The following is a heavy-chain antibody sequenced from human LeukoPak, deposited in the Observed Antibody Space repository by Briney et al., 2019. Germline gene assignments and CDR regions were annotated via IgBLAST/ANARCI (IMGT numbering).Heavy chain of an antibody. J-gene: IGHJ6*03. V-gene: IGHV3-33*06. CDR1: GFTFSSYD. CDR2: IWYDGSNK. Sequence: GGSLRLSCAASGFTFSSYDMHWVRQAPGKGLEWVAVIWYDGSNKYYADSVKGRFTISRDNSKNTLYLQMNSLRAEDTAVYYCAKHYRYCSSTSCYSRYYYYMDVWGKGTTVTVSS. CDR3: AKHYRYCSSTSCYSRYYYYMDV. D-gene: IGHD2-2*01.